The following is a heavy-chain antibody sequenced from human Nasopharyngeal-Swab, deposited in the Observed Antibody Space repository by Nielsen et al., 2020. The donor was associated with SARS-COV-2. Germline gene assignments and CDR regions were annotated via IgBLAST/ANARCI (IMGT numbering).Heavy chain of an antibody. D-gene: IGHD3-22*01. CDR1: GYTFTNYA. J-gene: IGHJ4*02. V-gene: IGHV7-4-1*02. Sequence: ASVKASCKASGYTFTNYAMNWVRQAPGQGLEWMGWINTNTGNPTYAQGFTGRFVFSLDTSVSTAYLQIISLKAEDTAVYYCARLSSGYYDYYFDYWGQGTLVTVSS. CDR3: ARLSSGYYDYYFDY. CDR2: INTNTGNP.